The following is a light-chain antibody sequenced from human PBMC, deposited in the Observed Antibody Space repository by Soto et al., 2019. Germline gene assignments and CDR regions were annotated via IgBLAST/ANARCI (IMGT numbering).Light chain of an antibody. CDR1: SSDVGGYNY. CDR2: EVS. J-gene: IGLJ2*01. Sequence: QSVLTQPPSASGSPGQSVTISCIGTSSDVGGYNYVSWYQQHPGKAPKLMIYEVSKRPSGVPDRFSGSKSGNTASLTVSGLQAEDEPDYSCSSYAASNNLGVFGGGTKLTVL. V-gene: IGLV2-8*01. CDR3: SSYAASNNLGV.